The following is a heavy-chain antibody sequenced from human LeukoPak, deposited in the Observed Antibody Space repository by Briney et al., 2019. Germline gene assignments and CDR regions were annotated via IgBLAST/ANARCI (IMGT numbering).Heavy chain of an antibody. Sequence: GGSLRLSCAASGFTVSSNYMTWVRQAPGKGLEWVSVIYSGGSTYYADSVKGRFTISRDNSKNTLYLQMNSLRAEDTAVYYCARALLYSSSSYFDYWGKGTLVTVS. CDR2: IYSGGST. V-gene: IGHV3-66*01. D-gene: IGHD6-6*01. CDR3: ARALLYSSSSYFDY. J-gene: IGHJ4*02. CDR1: GFTVSSNY.